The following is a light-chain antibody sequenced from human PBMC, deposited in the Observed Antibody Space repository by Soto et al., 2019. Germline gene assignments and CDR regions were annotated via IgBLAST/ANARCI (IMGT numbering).Light chain of an antibody. Sequence: EIVMTQSPATLSLSPGERATLSCRASQSVSSILAWYQQKPGQAPRLLVYGASSRATGIPDRFSGSGSGTDFTLTISRLEPEDFAVYYCQQYGSSPITFGEGT. V-gene: IGKV3-20*01. J-gene: IGKJ4*01. CDR1: QSVSSI. CDR3: QQYGSSPIT. CDR2: GAS.